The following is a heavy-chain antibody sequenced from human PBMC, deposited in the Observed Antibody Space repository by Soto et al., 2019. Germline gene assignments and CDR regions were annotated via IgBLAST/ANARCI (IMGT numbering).Heavy chain of an antibody. CDR2: IYSGGST. Sequence: EVQLVETGGGLIQPGGSLRLSCAASGFTVSSNYMSWVRQAPGKGLEWVSVIYSGGSTYYADSVRGQFTISRDNSKNTLYLQMNSLRAEDTAMYYCARSLFMVAPDNEPFDYWGQGTLVTVSS. CDR3: ARSLFMVAPDNEPFDY. V-gene: IGHV3-53*02. CDR1: GFTVSSNY. D-gene: IGHD5-12*01. J-gene: IGHJ4*02.